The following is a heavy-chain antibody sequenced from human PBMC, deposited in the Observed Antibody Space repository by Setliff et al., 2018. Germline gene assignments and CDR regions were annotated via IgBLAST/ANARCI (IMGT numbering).Heavy chain of an antibody. CDR2: ISSSSSYI. Sequence: GGSLRLSCAASGFTFSSYSMNWVRQAPGKGLEWVSSISSSSSYIYYADSVKGRFTISRDNAKNSLYLQMNSLRAEDTAVYYCARDYYDSSGYYPYYYYYYGMDVWGQGATVTVSS. CDR1: GFTFSSYS. CDR3: ARDYYDSSGYYPYYYYYYGMDV. D-gene: IGHD3-22*01. J-gene: IGHJ6*02. V-gene: IGHV3-21*01.